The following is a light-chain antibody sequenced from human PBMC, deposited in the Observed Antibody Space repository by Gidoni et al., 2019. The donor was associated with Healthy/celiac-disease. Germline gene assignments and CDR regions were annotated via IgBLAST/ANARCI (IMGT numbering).Light chain of an antibody. V-gene: IGKV1-39*01. Sequence: IQMTQSPSSLSASVGDRVTITCRASQSISSYLNWYQQKPGKATKLLIYAAYSLQSGVPSRFSGSGSGTEFTLTISSRQPEDFATYYCKQSYSTPKTFGQGTKVEIK. CDR1: QSISSY. CDR3: KQSYSTPKT. CDR2: AAY. J-gene: IGKJ1*01.